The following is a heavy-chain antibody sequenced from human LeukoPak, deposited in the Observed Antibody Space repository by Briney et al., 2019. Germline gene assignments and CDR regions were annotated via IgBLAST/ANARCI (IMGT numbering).Heavy chain of an antibody. CDR2: ISGSGGST. J-gene: IGHJ4*02. CDR3: AKGDPTYYYDSSGYGDY. CDR1: GFTFSSYA. V-gene: IGHV3-23*01. Sequence: GGSLRLSCAASGFTFSSYAMSWVRQAPGKGLEWVSAISGSGGSTYYADSVKGRFTISRDNSKNTLYLQMNSLRAEDTAVYYCAKGDPTYYYDSSGYGDYWGQGTLATVSS. D-gene: IGHD3-22*01.